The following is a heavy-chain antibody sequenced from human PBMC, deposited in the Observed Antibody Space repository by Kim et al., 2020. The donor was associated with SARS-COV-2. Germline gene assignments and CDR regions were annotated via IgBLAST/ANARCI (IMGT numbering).Heavy chain of an antibody. CDR1: GFTFSSYS. CDR3: ARDRGSTSCYACVY. J-gene: IGHJ4*02. V-gene: IGHV3-21*01. Sequence: GGSLRLSCAASGFTFSSYSMNWVRQAPGKGLEWVSSISSSSSYIYYSDSVKGRFTISRDNARNSLYLQMNSLRAEDTAVYYCARDRGSTSCYACVYWGQGTLVTVSS. CDR2: ISSSSSYI. D-gene: IGHD2-2*01.